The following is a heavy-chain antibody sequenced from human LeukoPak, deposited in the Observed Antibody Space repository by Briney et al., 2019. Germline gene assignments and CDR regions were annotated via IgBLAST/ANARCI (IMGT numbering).Heavy chain of an antibody. V-gene: IGHV4-39*07. Sequence: SETQSLTCTVSGGSISSSSYYWSWIRQPPGKGLEWIGSIYYSGSTYYNPSLKSRVTISVDTSKNQFSLKLSSVTAADTAVYYCARTYSSSWTNDYWGQGTLVTVSS. CDR2: IYYSGST. D-gene: IGHD6-13*01. CDR1: GGSISSSSYY. CDR3: ARTYSSSWTNDY. J-gene: IGHJ4*02.